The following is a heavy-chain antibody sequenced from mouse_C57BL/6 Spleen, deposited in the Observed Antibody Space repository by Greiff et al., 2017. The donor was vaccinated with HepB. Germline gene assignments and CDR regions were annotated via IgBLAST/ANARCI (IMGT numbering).Heavy chain of an antibody. CDR3: ARERGSSYGYFDV. D-gene: IGHD1-1*01. V-gene: IGHV3-6*01. CDR2: ISYDGSN. CDR1: GYSITSGYY. Sequence: DVKLQESGPGLVKPSQSLSLTCSVTGYSITSGYYWNWIRQFPGNKLEWMGYISYDGSNNYNPSLKNRISITRDTSKNQFFLKLNSVTTEDTATYYCARERGSSYGYFDVWGTGTTVTVSS. J-gene: IGHJ1*03.